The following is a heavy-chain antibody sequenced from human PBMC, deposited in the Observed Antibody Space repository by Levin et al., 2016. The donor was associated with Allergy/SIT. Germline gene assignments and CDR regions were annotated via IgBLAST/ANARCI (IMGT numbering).Heavy chain of an antibody. V-gene: IGHV1-2*02. CDR2: INPNSGGT. CDR1: GYTFTSYD. Sequence: ASVKVSCKASGYTFTSYDINWVRQATGQGLEWMGWINPNSGGTNYAQKFQGRVTMTRDTSISTAYMELSRLRSDDTAVYYCARALQLWFIPLDYWGQGTLVTVSS. CDR3: ARALQLWFIPLDY. D-gene: IGHD5-18*01. J-gene: IGHJ4*02.